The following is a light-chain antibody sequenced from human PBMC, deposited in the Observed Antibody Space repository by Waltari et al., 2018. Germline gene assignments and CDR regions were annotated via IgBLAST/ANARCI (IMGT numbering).Light chain of an antibody. CDR3: NSYTSRGTHV. V-gene: IGLV2-14*01. J-gene: IGLJ1*01. Sequence: QSALTQPASVSGSPGQSITISCAGTSSDVGAYNFVSWYQQQPDKAPTLMIYDVTYRPSWVLNRVSGSKSGNTASLTISGLQAEYEADYYCNSYTSRGTHVFGTGTKVTVL. CDR2: DVT. CDR1: SSDVGAYNF.